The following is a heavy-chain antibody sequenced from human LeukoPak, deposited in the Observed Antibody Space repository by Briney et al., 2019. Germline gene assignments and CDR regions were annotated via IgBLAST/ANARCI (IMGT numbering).Heavy chain of an antibody. V-gene: IGHV4-59*01. D-gene: IGHD4-23*01. Sequence: PSETLSLTCTVSGGFISSYYWSWIRQPPGKGLEWIGCISYSGSTNYNPSLKSRVTISQDTSKNQFSLKVNSVTAADTAVYYCAGRQRWPFDYWGQGSLVIVSS. J-gene: IGHJ4*02. CDR3: AGRQRWPFDY. CDR2: ISYSGST. CDR1: GGFISSYY.